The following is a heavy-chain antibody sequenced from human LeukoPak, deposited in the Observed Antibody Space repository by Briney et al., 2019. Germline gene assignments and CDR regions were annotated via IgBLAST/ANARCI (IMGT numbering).Heavy chain of an antibody. CDR3: AKDFDGAVDY. Sequence: GGSPRLSCAASGFAFSSYGMHWVRQAPGKGLEWVAVISYDGSNKYYADSVKGRFTISRDNSKNTLYLQMNSLRAEDTAVYYCAKDFDGAVDYWGQGTLVTVSS. J-gene: IGHJ4*02. CDR2: ISYDGSNK. CDR1: GFAFSSYG. D-gene: IGHD4-17*01. V-gene: IGHV3-30*18.